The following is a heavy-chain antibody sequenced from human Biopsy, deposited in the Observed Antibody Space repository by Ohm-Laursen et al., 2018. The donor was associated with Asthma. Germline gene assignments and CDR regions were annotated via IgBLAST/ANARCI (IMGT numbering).Heavy chain of an antibody. CDR3: ARAVDYSHYYGVDV. V-gene: IGHV1-18*01. CDR2: ISVYNGNT. Sequence: SVKVSCKTSGYTFNSAGITWVRQAPGQGLEWMGWISVYNGNTKVAQKLQDRVTMTTDTSTSTAYMELRSLRSDDTAVYFCARAVDYSHYYGVDVWGQGTTVTVS. J-gene: IGHJ6*02. CDR1: GYTFNSAG. D-gene: IGHD3-10*01.